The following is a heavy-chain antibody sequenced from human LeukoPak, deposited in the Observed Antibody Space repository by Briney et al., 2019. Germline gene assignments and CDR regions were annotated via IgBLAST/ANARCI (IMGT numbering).Heavy chain of an antibody. CDR1: GGSISSSSYY. CDR3: ARARGYSSSPSPLDY. J-gene: IGHJ4*02. V-gene: IGHV4-39*07. Sequence: PSETLSLTCTVSGGSISSSSYYWGWIRQPPGKGLEWIGSIYYSGSTYYNPSLKSRVTISVDTSKNQFSLKLSSVTAADTAVYYCARARGYSSSPSPLDYWGQGTLVTVSS. D-gene: IGHD6-13*01. CDR2: IYYSGST.